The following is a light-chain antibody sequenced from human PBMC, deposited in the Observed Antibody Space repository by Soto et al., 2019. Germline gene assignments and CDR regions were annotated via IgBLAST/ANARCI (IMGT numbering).Light chain of an antibody. CDR2: SNN. J-gene: IGLJ2*01. CDR1: SSNIGSNT. Sequence: QSVLTQPPSASGTPGQRVTISCSGSSSNIGSNTVNWYQQLPGTAPKLLIYSNNQRPSGVPDRFSGSKSGTSASLAISGLQSEDEADYYCAAWDDSLNGVVFGGWPKLTVL. CDR3: AAWDDSLNGVV. V-gene: IGLV1-44*01.